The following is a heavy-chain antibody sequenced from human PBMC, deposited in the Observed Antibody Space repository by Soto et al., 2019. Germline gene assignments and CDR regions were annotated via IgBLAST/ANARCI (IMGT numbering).Heavy chain of an antibody. J-gene: IGHJ6*02. CDR3: ARVAVDTAMVNYYYGMDV. V-gene: IGHV2-70*01. Sequence: GAALVHATQTLTRPCTLSWFSLSTNGMCVSWMRHPPAKALEWLALIDWDDDKYYSTSLKTRLTISKDTSKNQVVLTMTNMDPVDTATYYCARVAVDTAMVNYYYGMDVWGQGTTVTGSS. CDR1: WFSLSTNGMC. CDR2: IDWDDDK. D-gene: IGHD5-18*01.